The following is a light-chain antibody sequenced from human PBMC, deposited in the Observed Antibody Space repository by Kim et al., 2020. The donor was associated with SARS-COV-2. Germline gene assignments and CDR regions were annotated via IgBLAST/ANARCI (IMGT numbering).Light chain of an antibody. Sequence: SPGERAPPSCRASQSVSSNLVWYQQKPGQAPRLLIYDASTRATDVPARFSGSGSGTEFTLTINSLQSEDSAVYYCQQYHSWPPMYTFGQGTKLEIK. CDR3: QQYHSWPPMYT. V-gene: IGKV3-15*01. J-gene: IGKJ2*01. CDR2: DAS. CDR1: QSVSSN.